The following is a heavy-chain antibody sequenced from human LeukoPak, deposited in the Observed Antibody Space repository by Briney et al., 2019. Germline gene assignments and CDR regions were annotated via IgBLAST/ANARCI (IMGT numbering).Heavy chain of an antibody. CDR1: GFTFSSYS. J-gene: IGHJ3*02. V-gene: IGHV3-21*01. D-gene: IGHD1-26*01. CDR2: ICSISSYI. Sequence: PGGSLRLSCAASGFTFSSYSMNWVRQAPGKGLEWVSSICSISSYIYYADSVKGRFTISRDNAKNSLYLQMDSLRAEDTAVYYCARDPSGSYYPRVSGALDIWGQGTMVTVSS. CDR3: ARDPSGSYYPRVSGALDI.